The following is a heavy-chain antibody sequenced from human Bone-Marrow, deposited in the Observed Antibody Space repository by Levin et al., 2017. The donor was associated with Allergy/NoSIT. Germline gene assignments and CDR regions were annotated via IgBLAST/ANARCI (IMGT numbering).Heavy chain of an antibody. V-gene: IGHV2-70*16. CDR2: IDWDDDE. Sequence: QTLSLTCTFSGFSLSTTGMCVTWIRQPPGKALEWLARIDWDDDEFYSTSLKTRLSISKDTSKNQVVLTMTNVDPVDTATYYCARIPSYCASTNCYTGDYWGQGILVTVSS. CDR3: ARIPSYCASTNCYTGDY. CDR1: GFSLSTTGMC. D-gene: IGHD2-2*01. J-gene: IGHJ4*02.